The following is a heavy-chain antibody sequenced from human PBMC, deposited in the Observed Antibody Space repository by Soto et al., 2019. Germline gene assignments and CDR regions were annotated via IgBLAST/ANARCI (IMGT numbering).Heavy chain of an antibody. CDR1: GVTFSIYA. V-gene: IGHV3-23*01. CDR2: ISGSGGST. J-gene: IGHJ6*02. Sequence: PWGSMRISCASSGVTFSIYAMSWVRQAPGKGLEWVSAISGSGGSTYYADSVKGRFTISRDNSKNTLYLQMNSLRAEDTAVYYCAKDLARAYYDFWSGYYDPYYYGMDVWGQGTTVTVSS. D-gene: IGHD3-3*01. CDR3: AKDLARAYYDFWSGYYDPYYYGMDV.